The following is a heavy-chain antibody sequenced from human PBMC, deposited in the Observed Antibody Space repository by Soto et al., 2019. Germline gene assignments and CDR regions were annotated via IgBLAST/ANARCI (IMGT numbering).Heavy chain of an antibody. J-gene: IGHJ6*02. Sequence: QITLKESGPTLVKPTQTLTLTCTFSGFSLRTSGVGVGWIRQPPGKALGWLALIFWTDDKRYSPSLKSRLTITKDTSKKKVVLTMTNMDPVDTATYYCAHVDGYSTSTTCYGSDYGMDVWGQGTTVTVSS. D-gene: IGHD2-2*03. CDR3: AHVDGYSTSTTCYGSDYGMDV. CDR2: IFWTDDK. CDR1: GFSLRTSGVG. V-gene: IGHV2-5*01.